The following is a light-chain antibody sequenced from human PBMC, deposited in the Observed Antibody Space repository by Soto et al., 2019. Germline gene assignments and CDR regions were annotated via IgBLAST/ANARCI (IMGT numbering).Light chain of an antibody. CDR1: QSVIGFF. J-gene: IGKJ2*01. Sequence: EIVLTQSPGTLSLSPGERATLSCRASQSVIGFFLAWYQQKPGQAPRLLIYAASRRATGIPDRFSGSGSGTDFTLTISRLEPEDFAVYYCQLYGSSPPYTFGQGTKLEIK. V-gene: IGKV3-20*01. CDR3: QLYGSSPPYT. CDR2: AAS.